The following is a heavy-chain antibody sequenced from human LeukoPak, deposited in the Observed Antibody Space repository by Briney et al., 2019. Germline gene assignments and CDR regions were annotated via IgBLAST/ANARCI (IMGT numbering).Heavy chain of an antibody. V-gene: IGHV5-51*01. J-gene: IGHJ3*02. CDR1: GYSCTSYW. Sequence: GESLEISCKGSGYSCTSYWIGWVRQMPGKGLEWMGIIYPGDSDTRYSPSFQGQVTISADKSISTAYLQWSSLKASDTAMYYCARRFTMTGDAFDIWGQGTMVTVSS. D-gene: IGHD3-22*01. CDR2: IYPGDSDT. CDR3: ARRFTMTGDAFDI.